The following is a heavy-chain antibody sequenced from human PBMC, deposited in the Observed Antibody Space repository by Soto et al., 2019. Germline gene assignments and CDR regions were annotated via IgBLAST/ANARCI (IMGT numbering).Heavy chain of an antibody. CDR3: ANGGGSHRPFDD. CDR2: ISGSGGST. V-gene: IGHV3-23*01. J-gene: IGHJ4*02. D-gene: IGHD1-26*01. Sequence: GGSLRLSCAASGATFRSYDMSWVRQAPGKGPEWVSAISGSGGSTYYEDSVKGRFTISRDTSKNTLHLQMNSLRAEDTAVYFWANGGGSHRPFDDWGQGTLVTVSS. CDR1: GATFRSYD.